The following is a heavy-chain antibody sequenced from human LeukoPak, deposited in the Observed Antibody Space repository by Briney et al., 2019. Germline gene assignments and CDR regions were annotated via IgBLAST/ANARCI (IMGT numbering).Heavy chain of an antibody. CDR3: AGGSTNYLAFDP. CDR2: IYSGGST. Sequence: PGGSLRLSCVASGFTVSSNYMTWVRQAPGKGLEWVSVIYSGGSTYCADSVKGRFTISRDNSKNTLYLQMNSLRAEDTAVYYCAGGSTNYLAFDPWGQGTLVTVSS. D-gene: IGHD2-2*01. V-gene: IGHV3-53*01. J-gene: IGHJ5*02. CDR1: GFTVSSNY.